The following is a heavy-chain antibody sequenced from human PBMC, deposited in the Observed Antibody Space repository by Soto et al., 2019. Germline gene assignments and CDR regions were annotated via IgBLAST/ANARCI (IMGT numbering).Heavy chain of an antibody. CDR1: GFTFGDYA. Sequence: QPGGFLRLSCTASGFTFGDYAMSWVRQAPGKGLEWVGFIRSKAYGGTTEYAASVKGRFTISRDDSKSIAYLQMNSLKTEDTAVYYCTRDQGYGGNGPFDYWGQGTLVTVSS. V-gene: IGHV3-49*04. J-gene: IGHJ4*02. D-gene: IGHD4-17*01. CDR3: TRDQGYGGNGPFDY. CDR2: IRSKAYGGTT.